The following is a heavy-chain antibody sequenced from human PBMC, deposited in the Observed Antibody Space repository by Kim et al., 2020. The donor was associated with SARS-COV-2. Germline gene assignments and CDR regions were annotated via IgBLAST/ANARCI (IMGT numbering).Heavy chain of an antibody. D-gene: IGHD3-10*01. V-gene: IGHV4-4*02. CDR2: IYHSGST. CDR3: AKRGMVQGVMGHYGMDV. Sequence: SETLSLTCAVSGGSISSSNWWSWVRQPPGKGLEWIGEIYHSGSTNYNPSLKSRVTISVDKSKNQFSLKLSSVTAADTAVYYCAKRGMVQGVMGHYGMDVWGQGTTVTVSS. J-gene: IGHJ6*02. CDR1: GGSISSSNW.